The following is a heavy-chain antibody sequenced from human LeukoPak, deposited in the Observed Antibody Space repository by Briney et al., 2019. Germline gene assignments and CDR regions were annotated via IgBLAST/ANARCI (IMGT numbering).Heavy chain of an antibody. CDR2: IYYSGST. J-gene: IGHJ4*02. D-gene: IGHD1-26*01. Sequence: SETLSLTCTVSGGSISSYDWSWIRQPPGKRLEYIGYIYYSGSTNYNPSLKSRATISVDTSKNQFSLKLSSVTAADTAVYYCARDKGGALSYRYFDYWGQGTLVTVSS. V-gene: IGHV4-59*01. CDR1: GGSISSYD. CDR3: ARDKGGALSYRYFDY.